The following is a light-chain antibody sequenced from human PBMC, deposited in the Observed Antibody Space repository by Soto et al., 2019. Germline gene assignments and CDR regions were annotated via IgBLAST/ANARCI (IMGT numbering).Light chain of an antibody. CDR2: DAS. V-gene: IGKV1-5*01. Sequence: DIQMTQSPSTLSASVGDRVTVTCRASQSFSTWLAWYQQKPGKAPKLLIYDASNLESGVPSRFSGSGSGTEFPLPLPRMPPDDFATYYCQQYYRYPPPFGGGTTVEIK. CDR1: QSFSTW. CDR3: QQYYRYPPP. J-gene: IGKJ4*01.